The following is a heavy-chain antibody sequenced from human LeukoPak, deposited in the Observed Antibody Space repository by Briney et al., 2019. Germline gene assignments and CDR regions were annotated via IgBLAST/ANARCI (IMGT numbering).Heavy chain of an antibody. CDR2: ISGSGGST. D-gene: IGHD2-8*01. CDR1: GFTFSSYA. Sequence: PGGSLRLSCAASGFTFSSYAMSWVRQAPGKGLEWVSAISGSGGSTYYADSVKGRFTISRDNAKNSLYLQMNSLRAEDTAVYYCAVYYNGGPVGYWGQGTLVTVSS. V-gene: IGHV3-23*01. J-gene: IGHJ4*02. CDR3: AVYYNGGPVGY.